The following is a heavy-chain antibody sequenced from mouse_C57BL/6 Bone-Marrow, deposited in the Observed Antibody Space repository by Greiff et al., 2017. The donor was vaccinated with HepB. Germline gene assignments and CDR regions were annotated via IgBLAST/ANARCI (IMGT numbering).Heavy chain of an antibody. CDR3: ARQKDYDYDEAY. CDR1: GFTFSSYG. CDR2: IRSGGSYT. D-gene: IGHD2-4*01. J-gene: IGHJ3*01. V-gene: IGHV5-6*01. Sequence: EVQVVESGGDLVKLGGSLKLSCAASGFTFSSYGMSWVRQTPDKRLEWVATIRSGGSYTYYPDSVKGRFTISRDNAKNTLYLQMSSLKSEDTAMYYCARQKDYDYDEAYWGQGTLVTVSA.